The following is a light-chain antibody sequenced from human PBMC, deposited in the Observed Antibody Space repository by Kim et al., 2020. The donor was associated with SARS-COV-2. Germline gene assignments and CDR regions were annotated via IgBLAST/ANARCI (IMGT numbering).Light chain of an antibody. CDR3: AVWDGSLNVVI. V-gene: IGLV1-44*01. J-gene: IGLJ2*01. CDR2: TNN. Sequence: ELTQPPSASGTPGQRVTISCSGGTSNVGTHSVNWYRHLPGTAPRLVIYTNNLRPSWDPDRFSGSRSGTSATLPISGLQSEDEDDYYCAVWDGSLNVVIFGGGTQLTVL. CDR1: TSNVGTHS.